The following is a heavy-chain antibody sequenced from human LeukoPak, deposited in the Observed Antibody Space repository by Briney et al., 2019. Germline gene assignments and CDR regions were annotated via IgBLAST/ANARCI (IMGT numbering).Heavy chain of an antibody. V-gene: IGHV4-39*01. J-gene: IGHJ4*02. CDR1: GGSISSSSYY. D-gene: IGHD5-18*01. CDR2: IYYSGST. Sequence: SETLSLTCTFSGGSISSSSYYWGWIRQPPGKGLEWIGSIYYSGSTYYNPSLKSRVTISVDTSKNQFSLKLSSVTAADTAVYYCARQYPALNFDYWGQGTLVTVSS. CDR3: ARQYPALNFDY.